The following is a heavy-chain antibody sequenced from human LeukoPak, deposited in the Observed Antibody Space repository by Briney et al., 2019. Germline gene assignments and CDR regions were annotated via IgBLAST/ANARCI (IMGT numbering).Heavy chain of an antibody. D-gene: IGHD2-15*01. Sequence: SETLSLTCTVSGSSISSSSYYWGWIRQPPGKGLEWIGSIYYSGSTYYNPSLKSRVTISVDTSKNQFSLKLSSVTAADTAVYYCHISGGSRWGQGTLVTVSS. CDR3: HISGGSR. J-gene: IGHJ4*02. V-gene: IGHV4-39*07. CDR2: IYYSGST. CDR1: GSSISSSSYY.